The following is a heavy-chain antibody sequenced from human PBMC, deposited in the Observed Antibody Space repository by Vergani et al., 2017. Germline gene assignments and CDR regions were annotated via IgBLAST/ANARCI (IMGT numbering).Heavy chain of an antibody. Sequence: QLQLQESGPGLVKPSETLSLTCTVSGGSISSSSYYWGWIRQPPGKGLEWIGSIYTSGSTNYNPSLKSRVTISVDTSKNQFSLKLSSVTAADTAVYYCARGPPDDAFDIWGQGTMVTVSS. CDR2: IYTSGST. CDR1: GGSISSSSYY. CDR3: ARGPPDDAFDI. J-gene: IGHJ3*02. V-gene: IGHV4-39*07.